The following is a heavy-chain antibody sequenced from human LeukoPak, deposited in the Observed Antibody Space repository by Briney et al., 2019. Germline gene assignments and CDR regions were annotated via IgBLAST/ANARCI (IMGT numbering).Heavy chain of an antibody. J-gene: IGHJ4*02. CDR3: ARRGNYGDY. V-gene: IGHV5-51*01. Sequence: GGSLKISCKGSGYSFTSYWIVWVRQIPGKGLEWIGMFFPGDSDTRYSPSFQGQVTIAADKSISTAYLQWSSLKASDTAMYYCARRGNYGDYWGQGTLVTVSS. CDR2: FFPGDSDT. CDR1: GYSFTSYW. D-gene: IGHD3-16*01.